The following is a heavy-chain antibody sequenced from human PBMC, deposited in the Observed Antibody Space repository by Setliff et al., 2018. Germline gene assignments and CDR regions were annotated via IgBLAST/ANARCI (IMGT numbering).Heavy chain of an antibody. D-gene: IGHD3-3*01. CDR2: INPNSGGT. V-gene: IGHV1-2*02. CDR1: GYTFTGYY. CDR3: ARDRYYNSWSGTSITAPHDAFDI. J-gene: IGHJ3*02. Sequence: GASVKVSCKASGYTFTGYYIHWVRQAPGQGLEYMGWINPNSGGTNYAPKFQGRVTMTRDTSTSTVYMEVSSLRSEDTAVYYCARDRYYNSWSGTSITAPHDAFDIWGQGTMVTVS.